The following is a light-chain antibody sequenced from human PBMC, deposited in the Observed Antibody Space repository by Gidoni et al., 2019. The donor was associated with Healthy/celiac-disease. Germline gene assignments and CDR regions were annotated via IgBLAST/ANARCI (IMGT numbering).Light chain of an antibody. Sequence: SYVLTQPPSVSVAPGKTARITCGGNNLGSKSGHWYQQKPGQAPVLVVYDDSDRPSGMPERFSGSNSGNTATLTISRVEAGDEADYYCQVWDSSSDRVVFGGGTKLTVL. J-gene: IGLJ2*01. V-gene: IGLV3-21*03. CDR2: DDS. CDR1: NLGSKS. CDR3: QVWDSSSDRVV.